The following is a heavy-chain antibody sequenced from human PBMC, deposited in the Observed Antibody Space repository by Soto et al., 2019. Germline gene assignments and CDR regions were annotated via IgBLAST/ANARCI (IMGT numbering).Heavy chain of an antibody. Sequence: SVKVSCKASGFTFTSSAVQWVRQARGQRLEWIGWIVVGSGNTNYAQKLQGRVTMTTDTSTSTAYMELRSLRSDDTAVYYCAREGCSGGSCYLRDAFDIWGQGTMVTVSS. CDR3: AREGCSGGSCYLRDAFDI. V-gene: IGHV1-58*01. CDR1: GFTFTSSA. CDR2: IVVGSGNT. D-gene: IGHD2-15*01. J-gene: IGHJ3*02.